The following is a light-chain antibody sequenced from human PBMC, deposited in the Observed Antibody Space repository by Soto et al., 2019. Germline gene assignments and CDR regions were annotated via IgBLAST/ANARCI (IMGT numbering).Light chain of an antibody. Sequence: DIQLAQSPSSVSASLGDRVTITCRASQDITSWLAWYRQKPGKAPELLIYAASTLHSGVPSRFRGSGFGTDFTLTISGLQPEDFASYYCQQAKRFPFTFGPGTKVDF. J-gene: IGKJ3*01. V-gene: IGKV1-12*02. CDR3: QQAKRFPFT. CDR2: AAS. CDR1: QDITSW.